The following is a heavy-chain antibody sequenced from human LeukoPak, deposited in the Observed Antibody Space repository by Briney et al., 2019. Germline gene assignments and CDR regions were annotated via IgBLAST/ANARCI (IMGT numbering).Heavy chain of an antibody. J-gene: IGHJ4*02. CDR3: AREGRMGELYYFDY. Sequence: GGSLRLSCAASGFTVSSNYMSWVRQAPGKGLEWVSVIYSGGSTYYADSVKGRLTISRHNSKNTLYLQMNSLRAEDTAVYYCAREGRMGELYYFDYWGQGTLVTVSS. D-gene: IGHD3-16*01. CDR1: GFTVSSNY. V-gene: IGHV3-53*04. CDR2: IYSGGST.